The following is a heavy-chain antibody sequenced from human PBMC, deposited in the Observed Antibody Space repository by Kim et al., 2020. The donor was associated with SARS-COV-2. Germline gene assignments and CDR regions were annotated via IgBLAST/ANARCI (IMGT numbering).Heavy chain of an antibody. CDR2: ISGSGGST. V-gene: IGHV3-23*01. Sequence: GGSLRPSCAASGFTFSSYAMSWVRQAPGKGLEWVSAISGSGGSTYYADSVKGRFTISRDNSKNTLYLQMNSLRAEDTAVYYCAKSLAAAGYYYYGMDVWGQGTTVTVSS. CDR3: AKSLAAAGYYYYGMDV. CDR1: GFTFSSYA. J-gene: IGHJ6*02. D-gene: IGHD6-13*01.